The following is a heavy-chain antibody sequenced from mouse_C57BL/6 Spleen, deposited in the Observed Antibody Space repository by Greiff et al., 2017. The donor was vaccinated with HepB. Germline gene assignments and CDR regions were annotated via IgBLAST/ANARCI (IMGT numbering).Heavy chain of an antibody. CDR1: GYAFSSYW. D-gene: IGHD2-12*01. CDR3: ARRRQYDGVFAY. V-gene: IGHV1-80*01. Sequence: QVQLQQSGAELVKPGASVKISCKASGYAFSSYWMNWVKQRPGKGLEWIGQIYPGDGDTNYNGKFKGKATLTADKSSSTAYMQRSSLTSEDSAVYCCARRRQYDGVFAYWGQGTLVTVSA. CDR2: IYPGDGDT. J-gene: IGHJ3*01.